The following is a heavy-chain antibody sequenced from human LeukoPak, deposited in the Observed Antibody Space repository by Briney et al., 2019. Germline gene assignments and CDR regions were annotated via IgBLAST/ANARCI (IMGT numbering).Heavy chain of an antibody. CDR1: GYTFTSYD. Sequence: ASVKVSCKASGYTFTSYDINWVRQATGQGPEWMGWMNPNSGNTGYAQKFQGRVTMTRNTSISTAYMELSSLRSEDTAVYYCARGAKRVTTIVVVTYYFDYWGQGTLVTVSS. CDR3: ARGAKRVTTIVVVTYYFDY. CDR2: MNPNSGNT. D-gene: IGHD3-22*01. V-gene: IGHV1-8*01. J-gene: IGHJ4*02.